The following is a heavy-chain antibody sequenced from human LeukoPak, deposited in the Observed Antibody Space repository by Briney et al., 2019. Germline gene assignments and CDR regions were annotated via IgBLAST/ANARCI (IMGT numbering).Heavy chain of an antibody. V-gene: IGHV3-23*01. CDR1: GFTLSSYA. J-gene: IGHJ4*02. CDR3: AKDREWLVLIY. CDR2: ISSGGGST. Sequence: GGSLRLSCAASGFTLSSYAMSWVRQTPGKGLEWSSAISSGGGSTYYADSVTGRFTISRDNSKNTLYLQMNSLRAEDTAVYYCAKDREWLVLIYWGQGTLVTVSS. D-gene: IGHD2-8*01.